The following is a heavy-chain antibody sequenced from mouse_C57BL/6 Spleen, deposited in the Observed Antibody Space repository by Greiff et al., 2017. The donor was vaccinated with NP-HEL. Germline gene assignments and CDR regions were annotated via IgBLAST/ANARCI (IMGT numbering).Heavy chain of an antibody. CDR2: IDPENGDT. Sequence: QVQLQQPGAELVGPGTSVKLSCKASGYTFTSYWMHWVKQRPGQGLEWIGVIDPENGDTEYASKFQGKATITADTSSNTAYLQLSSLTSEDTAVYYCTTDAYWGQGTLVTVSA. CDR1: GYTFTSYW. CDR3: TTDAY. V-gene: IGHV1-59*01. D-gene: IGHD1-1*01. J-gene: IGHJ3*01.